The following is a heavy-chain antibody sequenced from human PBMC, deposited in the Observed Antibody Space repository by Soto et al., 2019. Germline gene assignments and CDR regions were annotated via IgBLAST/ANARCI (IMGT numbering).Heavy chain of an antibody. D-gene: IGHD3-10*01. CDR2: MNPNSGNT. J-gene: IGHJ5*02. V-gene: IGHV1-8*01. CDR1: GYTFTSYD. CDR3: ARGHGSWFGELWLFDP. Sequence: GASVKVSCKASGYTFTSYDINWVREATGQGLEWMGWMNPNSGNTGYAQKFQGRVTMTRNTSISTAYMELSSLRSEDTAVYYCARGHGSWFGELWLFDPWGQGTLVTVSS.